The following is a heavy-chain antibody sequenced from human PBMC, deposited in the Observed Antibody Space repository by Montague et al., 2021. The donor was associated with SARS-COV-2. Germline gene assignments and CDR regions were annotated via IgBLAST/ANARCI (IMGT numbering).Heavy chain of an antibody. Sequence: SETLSLTCSVSGGSISSDYWSWIRQSPGKGLEWIRYIYYRGATNYNPSLKSRVTFSIDTSKNQFSLKLISVTAADTAVYFGAREDRWNWFDPWGQGVLVTVSS. CDR2: IYYRGAT. CDR1: GGSISSDY. D-gene: IGHD5-24*01. V-gene: IGHV4-59*01. J-gene: IGHJ5*02. CDR3: AREDRWNWFDP.